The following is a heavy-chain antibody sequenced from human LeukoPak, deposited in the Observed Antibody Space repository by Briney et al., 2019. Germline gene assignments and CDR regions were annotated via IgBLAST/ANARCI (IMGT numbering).Heavy chain of an antibody. CDR2: ISVYNHNT. Sequence: ASVKVSCKASGYTFPTSGISWVRQAPGQGLEWMGWISVYNHNTNYAQKFQGRVTVTTDTSTRTAYMELRSLRSDDTAVYYCARDRRSHYYGSGTYYPDVFDIWGQGTMVTVSS. CDR1: GYTFPTSG. V-gene: IGHV1-18*01. CDR3: ARDRRSHYYGSGTYYPDVFDI. D-gene: IGHD3-10*01. J-gene: IGHJ3*02.